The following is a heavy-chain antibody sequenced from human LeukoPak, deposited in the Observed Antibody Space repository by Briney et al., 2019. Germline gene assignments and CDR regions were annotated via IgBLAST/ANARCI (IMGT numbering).Heavy chain of an antibody. D-gene: IGHD3-10*01. Sequence: PSETLSLTCAVYGGSISSSNWWSWVRQPPGKGLEWIGEIYHGGRTNYNPSLKSRVAMSVDRSRNQFPLQLSSVTAADTAVYYCARGEDHGSGTVHFASWGQGTLVTVSS. J-gene: IGHJ4*02. CDR3: ARGEDHGSGTVHFAS. V-gene: IGHV4-4*02. CDR1: GGSISSSNW. CDR2: IYHGGRT.